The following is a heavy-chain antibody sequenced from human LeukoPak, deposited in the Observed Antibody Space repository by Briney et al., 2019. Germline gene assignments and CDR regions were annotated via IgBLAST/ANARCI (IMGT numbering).Heavy chain of an antibody. J-gene: IGHJ4*02. D-gene: IGHD6-13*01. Sequence: GGSLILSCVGSGFTFSSYNMNWVRQAPGKGLERVASISSTSTYIYYADSVKGRFTISRDNAKDSFFLQMNGLTVGDTATYYCCREAKSSNWPSFDFWGRGTLVTVSS. CDR3: CREAKSSNWPSFDF. CDR1: GFTFSSYN. CDR2: ISSTSTYI. V-gene: IGHV3-21*01.